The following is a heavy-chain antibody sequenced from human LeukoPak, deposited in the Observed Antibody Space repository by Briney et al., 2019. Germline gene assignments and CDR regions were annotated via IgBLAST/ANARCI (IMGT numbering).Heavy chain of an antibody. V-gene: IGHV1-69*05. J-gene: IGHJ4*02. CDR3: ARSGALRYFDWLL. Sequence: GASVKVSCKASGGTFSSYAISWVREAPGQGLEWMGRIIPIFGTANYAQKFQGRVTITTDGSTSTAYMELSSLRSEDTAVYYCARSGALRYFDWLLWGQGTLVTVSS. D-gene: IGHD3-9*01. CDR2: IIPIFGTA. CDR1: GGTFSSYA.